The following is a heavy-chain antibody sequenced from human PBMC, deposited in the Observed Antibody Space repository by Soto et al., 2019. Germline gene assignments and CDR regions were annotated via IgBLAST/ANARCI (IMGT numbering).Heavy chain of an antibody. D-gene: IGHD4-4*01. J-gene: IGHJ5*02. V-gene: IGHV1-3*01. CDR2: ISAGRGSI. Sequence: ASVKVSCKASGYTFTRCAIQWVRQAHGKGLEWVGWISAGRGSIKVSRKFEDRVTLTRDTSANTVYMELTSLRSEDRAVYYCARDMGEVGTTVNLHWMDPWGQGTLVTVSS. CDR1: GYTFTRCA. CDR3: ARDMGEVGTTVNLHWMDP.